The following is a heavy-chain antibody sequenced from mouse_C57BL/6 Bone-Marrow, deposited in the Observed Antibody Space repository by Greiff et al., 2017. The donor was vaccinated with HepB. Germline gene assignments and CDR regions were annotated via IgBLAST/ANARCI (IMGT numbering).Heavy chain of an antibody. V-gene: IGHV2-3*01. D-gene: IGHD1-1*01. CDR2: IWGDGST. Sequence: VKVVESGPGLVAPSQSLSITCTVSGFSLTSYGVSWVRQPPGKGLEWLGVIWGDGSTNYHSALISRLSISKDNSKSQVFLKLNSLQTDDTATYYCAKQEVLLRFAWFAYWGQGTLVTVSA. CDR1: GFSLTSYG. CDR3: AKQEVLLRFAWFAY. J-gene: IGHJ3*01.